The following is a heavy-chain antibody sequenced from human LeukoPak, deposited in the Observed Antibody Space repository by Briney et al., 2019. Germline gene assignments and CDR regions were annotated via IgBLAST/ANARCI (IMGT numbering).Heavy chain of an antibody. CDR3: ARDGVSPMVATAGWFDP. V-gene: IGHV1-69*04. CDR2: IIPILGIA. J-gene: IGHJ5*02. CDR1: GYTFTSYS. Sequence: SVKVSCKASGYTFTSYSISWVRQAPGQGLEWMGRIIPILGIANYAQKFQGRVTITADKSTSTAYMELSSLRSEDTAVYYCARDGVSPMVATAGWFDPWGQGTLVTVSS. D-gene: IGHD5-12*01.